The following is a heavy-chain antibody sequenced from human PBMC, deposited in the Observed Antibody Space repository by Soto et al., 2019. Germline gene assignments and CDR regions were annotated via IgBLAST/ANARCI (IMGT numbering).Heavy chain of an antibody. CDR1: GFTFSSYA. CDR2: ISGSGGST. V-gene: IGHV3-23*01. J-gene: IGHJ3*02. Sequence: EVQLLESGGGLVQPGGSLRLSCAASGFTFSSYAMSWVRQAPGKGLEWVSAISGSGGSTYYADSVKGRFTISIDNSKTTQYQQMNSLRAEDTAVYYCAKIPPSRRWYLDGFASWGQGTMVTVSS. CDR3: AKIPPSRRWYLDGFAS. D-gene: IGHD6-13*01.